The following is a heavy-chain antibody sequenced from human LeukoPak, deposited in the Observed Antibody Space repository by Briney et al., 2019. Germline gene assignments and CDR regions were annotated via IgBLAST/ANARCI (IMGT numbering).Heavy chain of an antibody. CDR1: GGFISSYY. J-gene: IGHJ4*02. CDR3: ARVYYDSSAYYVWYFDY. CDR2: IYYSGST. V-gene: IGHV4-59*01. Sequence: SETLSLTCTVSGGFISSYYWSWIRQPPGKGLEWIGYIYYSGSTNYNPSLKSRVTISVDTSKNQFSLKLSSVTAADTAVYYCARVYYDSSAYYVWYFDYWGQGTLVTVSS. D-gene: IGHD3-22*01.